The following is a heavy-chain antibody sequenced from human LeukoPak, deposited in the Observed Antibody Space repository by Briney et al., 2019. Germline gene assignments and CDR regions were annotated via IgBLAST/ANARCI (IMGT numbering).Heavy chain of an antibody. J-gene: IGHJ4*02. CDR1: GFTFSSYA. D-gene: IGHD3-10*01. CDR3: AKALVPTMIRGVVSSD. Sequence: GGSLRLSCATSGFTFSSYAMSWVRQAPGKGLEWVSTISPSGGVTFYSDSVGGRFTISRDYSKDTLFLQMNSLRAEDTALYYCAKALVPTMIRGVVSSDWGQGTLVTVSS. CDR2: ISPSGGVT. V-gene: IGHV3-23*01.